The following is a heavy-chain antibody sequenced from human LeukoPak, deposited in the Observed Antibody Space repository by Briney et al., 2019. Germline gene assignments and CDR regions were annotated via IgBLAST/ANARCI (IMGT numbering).Heavy chain of an antibody. J-gene: IGHJ4*02. Sequence: QPGGSLRLSCAASGFTFSSYAMSWVRQAPGKGLEWVSAISGSGGSTYYAASVKGRFTISRDNSKNTLYLQMNSLRAEDTAVYYCAKGLKYYYDSSPSPGMYWGQGTLVTVSS. CDR3: AKGLKYYYDSSPSPGMY. D-gene: IGHD3-22*01. CDR1: GFTFSSYA. V-gene: IGHV3-23*01. CDR2: ISGSGGST.